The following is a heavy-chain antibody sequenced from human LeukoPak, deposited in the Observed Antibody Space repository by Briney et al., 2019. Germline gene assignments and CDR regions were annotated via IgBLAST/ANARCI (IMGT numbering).Heavy chain of an antibody. CDR2: ISGSGGST. CDR1: GFTFSSYA. CDR3: ATDYGGNSEHFDY. D-gene: IGHD4-17*01. Sequence: PGGSLRLSCAASGFTFSSYAMSCVRQAPGKGLEWVSAISGSGGSTYYADSVKGRFTISRDNSKNTLYLQMNSLRAEDTAVYYCATDYGGNSEHFDYWGQGTLVTVSS. V-gene: IGHV3-23*01. J-gene: IGHJ4*02.